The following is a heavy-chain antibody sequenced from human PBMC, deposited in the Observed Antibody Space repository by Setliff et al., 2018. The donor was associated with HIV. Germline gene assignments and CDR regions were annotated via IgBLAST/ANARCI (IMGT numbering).Heavy chain of an antibody. V-gene: IGHV4-31*03. CDR1: GGSISSGGYY. CDR2: MYHSGST. Sequence: KSSETLSLTCTVSGGSISSGGYYWSWIRQHPGKGLEWIGYMYHSGSTHYNPSLKSRVTISVDTSKKQLSLKLSSVTAADTAVYYCARDSTDGSGFPGPPNFWGQGTLVTVSS. D-gene: IGHD3-22*01. J-gene: IGHJ4*02. CDR3: ARDSTDGSGFPGPPNF.